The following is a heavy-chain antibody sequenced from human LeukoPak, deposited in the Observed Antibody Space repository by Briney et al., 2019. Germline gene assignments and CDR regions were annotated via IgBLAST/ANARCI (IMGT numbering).Heavy chain of an antibody. CDR3: ARDRRSWPFEY. J-gene: IGHJ4*02. V-gene: IGHV3-30*04. CDR2: ISYDGTKR. D-gene: IGHD6-13*01. Sequence: PGGSLRLSCEVSGLIFSSNAMHWVRQAPGKGLEWVAGISYDGTKRFYADSVRGRFTISRDNTKNTLYLQMSSLRPEDTAVYYCARDRRSWPFEYWGQGTLVTVSS. CDR1: GLIFSSNA.